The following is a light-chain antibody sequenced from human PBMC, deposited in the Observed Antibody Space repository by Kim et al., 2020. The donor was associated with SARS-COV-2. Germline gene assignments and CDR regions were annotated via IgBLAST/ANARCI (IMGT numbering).Light chain of an antibody. CDR2: GAS. CDR1: QSSSTY. CDR3: QQSYITPIT. V-gene: IGKV1-39*01. Sequence: ASAGDRVTITGRARQSSSTYLNWYQQRPGEAPKLLIHGASTLRSGVPSRFSGSGSGTDFTLTISNLQPEDFASYFCQQSYITPITLGPGTRLEIK. J-gene: IGKJ5*01.